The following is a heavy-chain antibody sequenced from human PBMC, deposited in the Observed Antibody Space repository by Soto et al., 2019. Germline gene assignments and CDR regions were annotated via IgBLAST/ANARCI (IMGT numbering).Heavy chain of an antibody. D-gene: IGHD2-21*02. CDR2: ISGSNNNI. CDR1: GFTLRNYE. J-gene: IGHJ4*02. CDR3: ASERLCGADCYFFDN. Sequence: GGSLRLSFAASGFTLRNYEMNWVRQAPGKGLEWISKISGSNNNIYYADSVRGRFTISRDNAKNSLYLQMNSLRAEDTAIYYCASERLCGADCYFFDNWGQGTQVTVSS. V-gene: IGHV3-48*03.